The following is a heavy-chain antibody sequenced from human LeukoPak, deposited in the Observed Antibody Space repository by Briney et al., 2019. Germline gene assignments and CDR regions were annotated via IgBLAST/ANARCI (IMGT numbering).Heavy chain of an antibody. Sequence: GGSLRLSCEASGFMFSSYYMSWVRQAPGKGLEWVANIKQDGSAEYYVDSVKGRFIISRDNAENSLFLQMNSLRSEDTAVYYCVRDRRPSIYGGLDVWGQGTTVTVSS. CDR2: IKQDGSAE. V-gene: IGHV3-7*01. CDR1: GFMFSSYY. J-gene: IGHJ6*02. D-gene: IGHD2-21*01. CDR3: VRDRRPSIYGGLDV.